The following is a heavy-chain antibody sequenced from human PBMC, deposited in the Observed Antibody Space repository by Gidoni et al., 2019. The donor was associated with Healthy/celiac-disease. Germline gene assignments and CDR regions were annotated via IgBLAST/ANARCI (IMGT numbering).Heavy chain of an antibody. Sequence: QLQLQESGPGLVKPSETLSLTCTVSGGSIRSSIYYWGWIRQPPGKGLEWIGSIYYSGSTYYNPSLKSRVTISVDTSKNQFSLKLSSVTAADTAVYYCARDRAPRHIVVVTAIHPYYYYGMDVWGQGTTVTVSS. CDR2: IYYSGST. J-gene: IGHJ6*02. CDR1: GGSIRSSIYY. D-gene: IGHD2-21*02. V-gene: IGHV4-39*07. CDR3: ARDRAPRHIVVVTAIHPYYYYGMDV.